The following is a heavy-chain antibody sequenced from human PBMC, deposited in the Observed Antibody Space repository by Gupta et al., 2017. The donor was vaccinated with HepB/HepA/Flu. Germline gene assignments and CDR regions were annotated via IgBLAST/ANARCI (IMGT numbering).Heavy chain of an antibody. D-gene: IGHD6-13*01. CDR3: TRGGYSSSWFWDY. J-gene: IGHJ4*02. CDR2: IKQDGSEK. V-gene: IGHV3-7*01. CDR1: GFPFSPYW. Sequence: EVQLVESGGGLVQAGGSLRLSCAASGFPFSPYWMTWVRQAPGKGPEWVANIKQDGSEKWYVDSVKGRCTISRDNAKNSLYLQMNSRRAEDTAIYYCTRGGYSSSWFWDYWGQGTLVTVSS.